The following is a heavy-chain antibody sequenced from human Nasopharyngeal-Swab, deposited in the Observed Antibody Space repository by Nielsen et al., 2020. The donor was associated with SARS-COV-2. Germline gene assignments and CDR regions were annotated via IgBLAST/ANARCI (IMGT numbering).Heavy chain of an antibody. CDR3: AGRPYDFWSGSGPGYFDY. CDR1: GFTFSSYW. Sequence: GESLKISCAASGFTFSSYWMSWVRQAPGKGLEWVANIKQDGSEKYYVDSVKGRFTISRDNSKNTLYLQMNSLRAEDTAVYYCAGRPYDFWSGSGPGYFDYWGQGTLVTVSS. D-gene: IGHD3-3*01. CDR2: IKQDGSEK. V-gene: IGHV3-7*03. J-gene: IGHJ4*02.